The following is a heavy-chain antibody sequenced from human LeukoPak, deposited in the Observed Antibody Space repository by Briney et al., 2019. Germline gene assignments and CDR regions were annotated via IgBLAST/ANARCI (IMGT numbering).Heavy chain of an antibody. CDR3: AKDLGNWNSEYYFDY. Sequence: GESLKISCAASGFTFSSYGMHWVRQAPGKGLEWVAFIRYDGSNKYYADSVKGRFTISRDNSKNTLYLQMNSLRAEDTAVYYCAKDLGNWNSEYYFDYWGQGTLVTVSS. V-gene: IGHV3-30*02. J-gene: IGHJ4*02. D-gene: IGHD1-7*01. CDR2: IRYDGSNK. CDR1: GFTFSSYG.